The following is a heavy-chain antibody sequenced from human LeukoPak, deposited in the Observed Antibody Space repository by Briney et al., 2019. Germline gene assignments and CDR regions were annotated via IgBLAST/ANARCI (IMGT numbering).Heavy chain of an antibody. D-gene: IGHD6-13*01. CDR3: AREGSSWYEFGY. CDR1: GYTFTSYG. J-gene: IGHJ4*02. V-gene: IGHV1-18*01. CDR2: ISAYNGNT. Sequence: ASVKVSCKASGYTFTSYGISWVRQARGQGLEWMGWISAYNGNTNYAQKFQGRVTMTTDTSTSTAYMELRSLRSDDTAVYYCAREGSSWYEFGYWGQGTLVTVSS.